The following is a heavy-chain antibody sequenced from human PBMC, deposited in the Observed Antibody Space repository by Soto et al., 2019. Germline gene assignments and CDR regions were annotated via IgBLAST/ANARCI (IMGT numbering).Heavy chain of an antibody. V-gene: IGHV4-59*01. D-gene: IGHD5-18*01. Sequence: LSLTCTVSGGSISNYYWNWIRQPPGRGLGWIGYIYYSGSTNYNPSLKSRVTISLDTSKIQFSLQLTSVTAADTAVYYCARVSPYSYGSPLFDYWGQGTLVTVYS. CDR2: IYYSGST. J-gene: IGHJ4*02. CDR1: GGSISNYY. CDR3: ARVSPYSYGSPLFDY.